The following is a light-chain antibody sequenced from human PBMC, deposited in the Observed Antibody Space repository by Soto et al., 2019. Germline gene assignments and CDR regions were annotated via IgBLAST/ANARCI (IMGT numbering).Light chain of an antibody. CDR3: CSYAETLNVV. CDR1: SSDIGSHDL. Sequence: QSVLTQPASVSGSPGQSITISCTGTSSDIGSHDLVSWYQQHPGKAPKLIIFEVKRRPSTVSSRFSGFKSGQTASLTISGLQPEDEANYFCCSYAETLNVVFGGGTQLTVL. V-gene: IGLV2-23*02. CDR2: EVK. J-gene: IGLJ2*01.